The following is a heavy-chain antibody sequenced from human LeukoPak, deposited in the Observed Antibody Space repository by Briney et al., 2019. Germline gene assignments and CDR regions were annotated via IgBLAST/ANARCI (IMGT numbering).Heavy chain of an antibody. J-gene: IGHJ3*02. Sequence: ASVKVSCKASGYIFTGYYMHWVRQAPGQGLEWMGWINPNSGGTNYAQKFQGRVTMTRDTSISTAYMELSRLRSEDTAVYYCARGLLWFGELADAFDIWGQGTMVTVSS. V-gene: IGHV1-2*02. CDR3: ARGLLWFGELADAFDI. CDR1: GYIFTGYY. D-gene: IGHD3-10*01. CDR2: INPNSGGT.